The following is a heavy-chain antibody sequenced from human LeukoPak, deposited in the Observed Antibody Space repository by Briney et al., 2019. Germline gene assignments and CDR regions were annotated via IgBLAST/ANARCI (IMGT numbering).Heavy chain of an antibody. CDR3: VPHYFDSSGYNHGY. CDR1: GFTIIKYW. V-gene: IGHV3-7*01. CDR2: INQGGSEK. Sequence: GGSLRLSCAASGFTIIKYWMSWLRQAPGKGREWLANINQGGSEKDHVDSVKGRFTISRDNAKNSLFLQMNSLRAEDTALYYCVPHYFDSSGYNHGYWGQGTLVTVSS. D-gene: IGHD3-22*01. J-gene: IGHJ4*02.